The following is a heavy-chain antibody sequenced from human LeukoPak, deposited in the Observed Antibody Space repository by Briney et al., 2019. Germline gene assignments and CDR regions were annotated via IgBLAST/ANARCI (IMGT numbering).Heavy chain of an antibody. J-gene: IGHJ4*02. Sequence: PGGSLRLSCAASGFTFSSYAMSWVRQAPGKGLERVSAISGSGGSTYYADSVKGRFTISRDNSKNTLYLQMNSLRAEDTAVYYCARVGGSGKENVDSSGWYLDYWGQGTLVTVSS. CDR2: ISGSGGST. CDR3: ARVGGSGKENVDSSGWYLDY. CDR1: GFTFSSYA. V-gene: IGHV3-23*01. D-gene: IGHD6-19*01.